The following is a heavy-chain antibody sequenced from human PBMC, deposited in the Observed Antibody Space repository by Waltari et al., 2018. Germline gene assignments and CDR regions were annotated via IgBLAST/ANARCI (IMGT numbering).Heavy chain of an antibody. Sequence: QVQLVQSGAEVKKPGASVKVSCKASGYTFTSYDINWVRQATGQGLEWMGWMIPNSGNTGYAQKFQGRVTITRNTSISTAYMELSSLRSEDTAVYYCARERIAARFYYYYGMDVWGQGTTVTVSS. CDR1: GYTFTSYD. CDR3: ARERIAARFYYYYGMDV. CDR2: MIPNSGNT. D-gene: IGHD6-6*01. V-gene: IGHV1-8*01. J-gene: IGHJ6*02.